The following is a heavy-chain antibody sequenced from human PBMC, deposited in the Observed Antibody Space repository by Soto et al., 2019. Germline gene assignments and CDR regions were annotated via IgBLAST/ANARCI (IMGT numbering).Heavy chain of an antibody. CDR3: ARGGYDFWSGYYPNWFDP. D-gene: IGHD3-3*01. CDR1: GGSISSYY. CDR2: IYYSGST. Sequence: QVQLQESGPGLVKPSETLSLTCTVSGGSISSYYWSWLRQPPGKGLAWIGYIYYSGSTNYNPSLKSRVTIAVDTSKNQFSLKLSSVTAADTAVYYCARGGYDFWSGYYPNWFDPWGEGTLVTVSS. J-gene: IGHJ5*02. V-gene: IGHV4-59*01.